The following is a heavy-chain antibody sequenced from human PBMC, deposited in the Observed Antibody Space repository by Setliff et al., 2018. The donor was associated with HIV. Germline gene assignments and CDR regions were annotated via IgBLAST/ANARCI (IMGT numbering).Heavy chain of an antibody. CDR2: ITGSSSYT. V-gene: IGHV3-48*03. J-gene: IGHJ6*02. Sequence: LRLSCAASGFTFSSYEMNWVRQAPGKGLEWVSYITGSSSYTNYADSVKGRFTISRDNAKNSLYLQMNSLRAEDTAVYYCARDCRVGWVFTYGMDVWGQGTLVTVSS. CDR1: GFTFSSYE. D-gene: IGHD6-13*01. CDR3: ARDCRVGWVFTYGMDV.